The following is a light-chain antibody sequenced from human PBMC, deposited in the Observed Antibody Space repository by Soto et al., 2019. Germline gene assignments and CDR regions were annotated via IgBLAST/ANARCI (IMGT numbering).Light chain of an antibody. CDR3: QQYNDWPLT. CDR1: QTVTSGY. CDR2: GAF. V-gene: IGKV3-15*01. J-gene: IGKJ1*01. Sequence: EIVLTHSPATLSVSPLERATLSFSSSQTVTSGYLAWYQQKPGQAPSLLIYGAFTRATGIPARFSGTGSGTEFTLTISSLQSEDFALYYCQQYNDWPLTFGQGTKVDIK.